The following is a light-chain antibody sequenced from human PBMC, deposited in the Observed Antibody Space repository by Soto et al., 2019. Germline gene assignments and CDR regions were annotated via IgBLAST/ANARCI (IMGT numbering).Light chain of an antibody. V-gene: IGKV3-11*01. CDR3: QQQRNWPPYMYT. Sequence: EIVLTQSPATLSLSPGERATLFCRASQSVSSYLAWYHQKPGQAHRLLIYDASNRATGIPARFSGSGSGTDSTLTISSLEPEDFAVYYCQQQRNWPPYMYTFGQGTKLEIK. J-gene: IGKJ2*01. CDR1: QSVSSY. CDR2: DAS.